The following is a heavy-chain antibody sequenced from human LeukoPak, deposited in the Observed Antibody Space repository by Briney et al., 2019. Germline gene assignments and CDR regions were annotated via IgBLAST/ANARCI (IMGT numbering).Heavy chain of an antibody. CDR3: AINARLIAAAGYDAFDI. Sequence: GECLKISCKGSGYTFTSYWIGWVRQMPGKGLAWMGIIYPGDSDTRDSPSFQGQVTISADKSISTAYLQWSSLKASDTTMYYCAINARLIAAAGYDAFDIWGQGTMVTVSS. CDR1: GYTFTSYW. V-gene: IGHV5-51*01. CDR2: IYPGDSDT. D-gene: IGHD6-13*01. J-gene: IGHJ3*02.